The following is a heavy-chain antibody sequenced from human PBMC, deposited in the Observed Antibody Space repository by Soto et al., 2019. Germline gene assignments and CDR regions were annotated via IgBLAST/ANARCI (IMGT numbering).Heavy chain of an antibody. D-gene: IGHD6-19*01. CDR1: GGSISSYY. Sequence: SETLSLTCTVSGGSISSYYWSWIRQPPGKGLEWIGYIYYSGSTNYNPSLKSRVTISVDTSKNQFSLKLSSVTAADTAVYYCARDQGEWDSGWGGMDVWGKGTKVT. CDR2: IYYSGST. V-gene: IGHV4-59*01. CDR3: ARDQGEWDSGWGGMDV. J-gene: IGHJ6*04.